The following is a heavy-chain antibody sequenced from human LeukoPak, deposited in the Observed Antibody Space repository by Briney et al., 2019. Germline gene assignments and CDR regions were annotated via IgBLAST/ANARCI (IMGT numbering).Heavy chain of an antibody. V-gene: IGHV3-23*01. Sequence: GGSLRLSCTASGFTFSIYAMTWVRQAPGKGLEWVSVISGSGDITYYADSVKGRFTISRDNSKNTLYLQINSLRAEDTAVYYCAKLDRVSVAGYFDYWGQGTLVTVSS. CDR3: AKLDRVSVAGYFDY. CDR1: GFTFSIYA. J-gene: IGHJ4*02. D-gene: IGHD6-19*01. CDR2: ISGSGDIT.